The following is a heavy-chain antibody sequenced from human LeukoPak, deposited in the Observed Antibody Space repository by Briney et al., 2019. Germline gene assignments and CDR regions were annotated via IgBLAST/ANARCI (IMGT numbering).Heavy chain of an antibody. V-gene: IGHV1-69*13. J-gene: IGHJ4*02. CDR3: ARGTEMATITFDY. CDR2: IIPIFGTA. CDR1: GGTFSSYA. D-gene: IGHD5-24*01. Sequence: GASVNVSCTASGGTFSSYAISWVRQAPGQGLEWMGGIIPIFGTANYAQKFQGRVTITADESTSTAYMELSSLRSEDTAVYYCARGTEMATITFDYWGQGTLVTVSS.